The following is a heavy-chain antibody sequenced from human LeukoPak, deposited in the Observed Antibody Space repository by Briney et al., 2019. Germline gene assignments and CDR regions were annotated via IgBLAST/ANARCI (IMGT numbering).Heavy chain of an antibody. Sequence: SETLSLTCAVYGGSFSGYYWSWIRQPPGKGLGWIGEINHSGSTNYNPSLKSRVTISVDTSKNQFSLKLSSVTAADTAVYYCARSGYSSSWYVRGWFDPWGQGTLVTVSS. CDR1: GGSFSGYY. CDR2: INHSGST. CDR3: ARSGYSSSWYVRGWFDP. D-gene: IGHD6-13*01. J-gene: IGHJ5*02. V-gene: IGHV4-34*01.